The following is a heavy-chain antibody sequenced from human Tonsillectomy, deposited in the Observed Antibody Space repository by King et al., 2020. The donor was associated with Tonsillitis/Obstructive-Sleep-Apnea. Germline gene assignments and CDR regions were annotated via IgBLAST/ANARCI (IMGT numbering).Heavy chain of an antibody. V-gene: IGHV4-39*01. Sequence: QLQESGPGLVKPSETLSLTCTVSGGYISSSSYYWGWIRQPPGKGLEWIGSIYYSGSTYYNPSLKSRVTISVDTSKNQFSLKLSSVTAADTAVDYCASLLGPMVRGVIRDYWGPGTLVSVSS. CDR3: ASLLGPMVRGVIRDY. J-gene: IGHJ4*02. CDR2: IYYSGST. D-gene: IGHD3-10*01. CDR1: GGYISSSSYY.